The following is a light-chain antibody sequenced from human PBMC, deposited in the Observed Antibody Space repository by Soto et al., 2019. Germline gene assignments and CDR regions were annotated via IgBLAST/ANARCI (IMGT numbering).Light chain of an antibody. J-gene: IGKJ4*01. Sequence: EIVLTQSPGTLSLSPGERATLSCRASQSVSSSYLAWYQQKPGQAPRLLIYGASTGATGIPARFSSSGSGTEFILTISSLQSEDFAVYYCQQYSKWPLTFGGGTKV. V-gene: IGKV3-15*01. CDR2: GAS. CDR3: QQYSKWPLT. CDR1: QSVSSSY.